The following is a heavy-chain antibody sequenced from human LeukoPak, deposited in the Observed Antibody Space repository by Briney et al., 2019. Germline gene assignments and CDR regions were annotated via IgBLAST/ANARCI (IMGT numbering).Heavy chain of an antibody. D-gene: IGHD3-22*01. V-gene: IGHV1-46*01. CDR3: ARDMRIAWYYDSSGTGLYFDY. Sequence: GASVKVSCKASGYTFTSYYMHWVRQAPGQGLEWMGIINPSGGSTSYAQKFQGRVTMTRDTSTSTVYMELSSLRSEDTAVYYCARDMRIAWYYDSSGTGLYFDYWGQGTLVTVSS. CDR2: INPSGGST. J-gene: IGHJ4*02. CDR1: GYTFTSYY.